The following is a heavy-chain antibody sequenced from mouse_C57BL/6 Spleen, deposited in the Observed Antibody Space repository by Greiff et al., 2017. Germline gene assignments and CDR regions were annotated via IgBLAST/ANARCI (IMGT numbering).Heavy chain of an antibody. CDR3: ARSGDYDGPFDY. V-gene: IGHV1-82*01. CDR1: GYAFSSSW. D-gene: IGHD2-4*01. J-gene: IGHJ2*01. Sequence: QVQLQQSGPELVKPGASVKISCKASGYAFSSSWMNWVKQRPGKGLEWIGRIYPGDGDTNYNGKFKGKATLTADKSSSTAYMQLSSLTSEDSAVDFCARSGDYDGPFDYWGQGTTLTVSS. CDR2: IYPGDGDT.